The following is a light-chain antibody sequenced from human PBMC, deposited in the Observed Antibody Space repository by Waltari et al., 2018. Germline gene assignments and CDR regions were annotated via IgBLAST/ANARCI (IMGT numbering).Light chain of an antibody. CDR3: SSYTSSSTSEV. J-gene: IGLJ2*01. CDR2: DVS. Sequence: QSALTQPASVSGSPGQSITISCTGTSSDVGGYNYVSWYQQHPGKAPKLMIYDVSKRPSVVSNRFSGSKSGNTASLTISGLQAEDEADYYCSSYTSSSTSEVFGGGTKLTVL. CDR1: SSDVGGYNY. V-gene: IGLV2-14*01.